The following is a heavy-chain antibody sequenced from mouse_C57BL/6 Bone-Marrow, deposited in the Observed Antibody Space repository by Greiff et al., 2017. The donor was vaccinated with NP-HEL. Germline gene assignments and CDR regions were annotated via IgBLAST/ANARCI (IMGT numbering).Heavy chain of an antibody. CDR2: IYPGSGST. J-gene: IGHJ4*01. CDR1: GYTFTSYW. Sequence: VQLQQPGAELVKPGASVKMSCKASGYTFTSYWITWVKQRPGQGLEWIGDIYPGSGSTNYNEKFKGKATLTVDPSSSTAYMQLSSLTSEDSAVYYCARSDGYPLAMDYWGQGTSVTVSS. V-gene: IGHV1-55*01. CDR3: ARSDGYPLAMDY. D-gene: IGHD2-3*01.